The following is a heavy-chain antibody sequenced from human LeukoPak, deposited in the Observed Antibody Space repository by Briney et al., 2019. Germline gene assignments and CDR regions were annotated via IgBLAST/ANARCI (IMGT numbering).Heavy chain of an antibody. CDR2: ISGDSYDT. CDR3: ARNRTGTFDF. CDR1: GYTFRNYG. D-gene: IGHD3-10*01. V-gene: IGHV1-18*01. Sequence: ASVKVSCKASGYTFRNYGINWVRQAPGQGLEWMGWISGDSYDTKYEQKLQGRVTMTTDTSTSTAYMELRSLRSDDTAVYYCARNRTGTFDFWGQGTPVTVSS. J-gene: IGHJ4*02.